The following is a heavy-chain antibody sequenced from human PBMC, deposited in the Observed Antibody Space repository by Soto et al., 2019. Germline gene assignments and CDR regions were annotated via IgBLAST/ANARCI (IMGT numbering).Heavy chain of an antibody. CDR2: IHYNGNT. V-gene: IGHV4-59*08. Sequence: PSETLSLTCTVSGDSISSYSWSWIRQPPGKGLEWIGNIHYNGNTKYSPSLKSRVTISVDTSKNQFSLKLNPMTAADTAVYYCARHNYGSGSTYFDYWGQGTLVTVSS. CDR3: ARHNYGSGSTYFDY. CDR1: GDSISSYS. J-gene: IGHJ4*02. D-gene: IGHD3-10*01.